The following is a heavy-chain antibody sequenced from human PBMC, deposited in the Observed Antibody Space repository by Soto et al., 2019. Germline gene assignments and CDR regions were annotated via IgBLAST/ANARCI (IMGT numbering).Heavy chain of an antibody. J-gene: IGHJ4*02. D-gene: IGHD2-2*01. V-gene: IGHV1-8*01. Sequence: QVQLVQSGAEVKKPGASVKVSCKASGYTFTSYDINWVRQATGQGLEWMGWMNPNTGNTGYAQEFQGRVTMTRHTSISTAYMELSSLRSEDTAVYYCARRLGGYCSSTSCSRYSFDYWGQGALVTVSS. CDR1: GYTFTSYD. CDR2: MNPNTGNT. CDR3: ARRLGGYCSSTSCSRYSFDY.